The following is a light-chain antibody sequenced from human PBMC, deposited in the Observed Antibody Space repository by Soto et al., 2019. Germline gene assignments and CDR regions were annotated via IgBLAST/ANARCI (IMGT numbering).Light chain of an antibody. CDR3: QSYDSSLSGSYV. CDR2: GNS. CDR1: SSKIGAGYD. Sequence: QSLLTQPPSVSGAPGQRVTSSCTGSSSKIGAGYDVHWYQQLPGTAPKLLIYGNSNRPSGVPDRFSGSKSGTSASLAITGLQAEDEADYYCQSYDSSLSGSYVFGTGTKVTVL. J-gene: IGLJ1*01. V-gene: IGLV1-40*01.